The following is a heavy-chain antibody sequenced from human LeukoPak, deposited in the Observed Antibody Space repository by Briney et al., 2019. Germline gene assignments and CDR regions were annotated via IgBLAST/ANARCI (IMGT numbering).Heavy chain of an antibody. CDR3: ASATPPPPKDAGYSYGWTYAFDI. V-gene: IGHV6-1*01. J-gene: IGHJ3*02. CDR1: GDNVSSNSAA. CDR2: TYYRSKWFN. Sequence: SQTLSLTCAISGDNVSSNSAAWNWIRQSPSRGLEWLGRTYYRSKWFNDYAVSVKSRITLNPDTSKNQFSLKLSSVTAADTAVYYCASATPPPPKDAGYSYGWTYAFDIWGQGTMVTVSS. D-gene: IGHD5-18*01.